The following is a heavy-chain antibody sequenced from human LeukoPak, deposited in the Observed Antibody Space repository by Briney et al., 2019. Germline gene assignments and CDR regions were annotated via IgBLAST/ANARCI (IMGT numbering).Heavy chain of an antibody. Sequence: ASVKVSCKASGYTFTSYYMHWVRQAPGQGLEWMGIINPSGGSTSYAQKFQGRVTMTRDTSTSTVYTELSSLRSEDTAVYYCARDRSSSWTEHWFDPWGQGTLVTVSS. J-gene: IGHJ5*02. CDR2: INPSGGST. D-gene: IGHD6-13*01. CDR3: ARDRSSSWTEHWFDP. V-gene: IGHV1-46*01. CDR1: GYTFTSYY.